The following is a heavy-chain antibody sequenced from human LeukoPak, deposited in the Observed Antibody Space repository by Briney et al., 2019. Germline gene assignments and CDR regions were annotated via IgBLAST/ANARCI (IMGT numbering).Heavy chain of an antibody. D-gene: IGHD3-22*01. CDR1: GFTFTNYG. CDR3: ARASYYYDSSGYPGYYFDY. Sequence: GRSLRLSCAASGFTFTNYGMHWVRQAPGQGLECMVWINPNSGGTNYAQKFQGRVTMTRDTSISTAYMELSRLISDDTAVYYCARASYYYDSSGYPGYYFDYWGQGTLVTVSS. CDR2: INPNSGGT. J-gene: IGHJ4*02. V-gene: IGHV1-2*02.